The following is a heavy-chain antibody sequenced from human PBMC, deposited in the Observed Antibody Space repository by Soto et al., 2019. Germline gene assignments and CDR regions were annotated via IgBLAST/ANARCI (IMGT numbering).Heavy chain of an antibody. V-gene: IGHV4-39*01. J-gene: IGHJ4*02. Sequence: QLQLQESGPGLVKPSETLSLTCNVSGGSVGRSSYYWGWIRQAPGKGLEWIVSTYYSAGTYYNPSLKSRVTTSMDASKNQFSLTVTSVTAADTAIYYCARHASRGYSSSWYFEDWGQGTPVTVSS. CDR2: TYYSAGT. CDR3: ARHASRGYSSSWYFED. CDR1: GGSVGRSSYY. D-gene: IGHD6-13*01.